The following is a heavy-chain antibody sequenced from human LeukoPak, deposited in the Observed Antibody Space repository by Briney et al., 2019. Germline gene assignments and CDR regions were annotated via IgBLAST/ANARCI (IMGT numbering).Heavy chain of an antibody. J-gene: IGHJ6*03. CDR1: GYTFTSYD. CDR3: ARGDDSSSSADYYYYYYMDV. Sequence: ASVKVSCKASGYTFTSYDINWVRQATGQGLEWMGWMNPNSGNTGYAQKFQGRVTMTRNTSISTAYMELSSLRSEDTAVYYCARGDDSSSSADYYYYYYMDVWGKGTTVTVS. CDR2: MNPNSGNT. D-gene: IGHD6-6*01. V-gene: IGHV1-8*01.